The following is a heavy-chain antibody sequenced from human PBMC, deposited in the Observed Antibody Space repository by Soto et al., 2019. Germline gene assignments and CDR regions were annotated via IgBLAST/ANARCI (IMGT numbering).Heavy chain of an antibody. CDR3: ARDWMATIEVELAFDI. J-gene: IGHJ3*02. CDR1: GGTFSSYA. D-gene: IGHD5-12*01. V-gene: IGHV1-69*13. Sequence: GASVKVSCKASGGTFSSYAISWVRQAPGQGLEWMGGIIPIFGTANYAQKFQGRVTITADESTSTAYMELSSLRSEDTAVYYCARDWMATIEVELAFDIWGQGTMVTVSS. CDR2: IIPIFGTA.